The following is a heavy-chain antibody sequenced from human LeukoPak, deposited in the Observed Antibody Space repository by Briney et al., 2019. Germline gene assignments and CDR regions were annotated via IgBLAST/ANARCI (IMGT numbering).Heavy chain of an antibody. V-gene: IGHV3-23*01. CDR1: GFTFSSYA. D-gene: IGHD3-22*01. J-gene: IGHJ6*02. Sequence: PGGSLRLSCAASGFTFSSYAMSWVRQAPGKGLEWVSAISGSGGSTYYADSVKGRFTISRDNAKNSLYLQMNSLRAEDTALYHCARADKSYDKGLRYYYGMDVWGQGTTVTVSS. CDR2: ISGSGGST. CDR3: ARADKSYDKGLRYYYGMDV.